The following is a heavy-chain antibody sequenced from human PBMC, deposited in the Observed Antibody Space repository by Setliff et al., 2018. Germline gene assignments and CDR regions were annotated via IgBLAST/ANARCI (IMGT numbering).Heavy chain of an antibody. V-gene: IGHV1-18*01. CDR3: ARFRVSSGGYNYYAMDV. CDR2: IKTFSFKA. Sequence: ASVKVSCKSSGFTFTDYGITWVRQVPGQGLEWVGWIKTFSFKANYAQKLQDRVTITTDTSTATVYMELRGLRSDDTATYYCARFRVSSGGYNYYAMDVWGQGTTVTAP. D-gene: IGHD1-26*01. J-gene: IGHJ6*02. CDR1: GFTFTDYG.